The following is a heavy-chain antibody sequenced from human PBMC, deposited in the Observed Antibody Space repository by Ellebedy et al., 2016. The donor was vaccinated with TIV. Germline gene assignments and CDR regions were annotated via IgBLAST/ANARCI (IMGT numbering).Heavy chain of an antibody. V-gene: IGHV3-48*04. D-gene: IGHD5-24*01. J-gene: IGHJ4*02. CDR3: ARDMGRWLQFLGY. CDR2: ISSSTLTT. CDR1: GFTFSSYN. Sequence: GESLKIPCAASGFTFSSYNMIWVRQAPGKGLEWISYISSSTLTTEYADSVKGRFTISRDNAKNSVYLQMNSLRAEDTAVYFCARDMGRWLQFLGYWGQGTLVTVSS.